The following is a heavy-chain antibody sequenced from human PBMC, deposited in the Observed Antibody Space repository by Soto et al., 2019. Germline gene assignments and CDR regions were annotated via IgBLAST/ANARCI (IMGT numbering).Heavy chain of an antibody. D-gene: IGHD6-13*01. Sequence: ASVKVSCKASGYTFTSYYMHWVRQAPGQGLEWMGIINPSGGSTSYAQKFQGRVTMTRDTSASTAYMELSSLRSEDTAVYYCAAAGTLDFDYWGQGTLVTVS. J-gene: IGHJ4*02. CDR3: AAAGTLDFDY. CDR2: INPSGGST. V-gene: IGHV1-46*01. CDR1: GYTFTSYY.